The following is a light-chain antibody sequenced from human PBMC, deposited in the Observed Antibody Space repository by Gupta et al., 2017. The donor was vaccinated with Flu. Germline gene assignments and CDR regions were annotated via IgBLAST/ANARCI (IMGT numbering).Light chain of an antibody. CDR1: HNIGTY. J-gene: IGKJ4*01. Sequence: DIQRTQSPSSLSASVGDRVTITCRAGHNIGTYLSWHQQSPGKAPNLLIYVASTSHTGVPSRFSGSASGTYFALTISMLHPEDFGTYYCLLSATPSRTFGGGTKVEIK. CDR3: LLSATPSRT. CDR2: VAS. V-gene: IGKV1-39*01.